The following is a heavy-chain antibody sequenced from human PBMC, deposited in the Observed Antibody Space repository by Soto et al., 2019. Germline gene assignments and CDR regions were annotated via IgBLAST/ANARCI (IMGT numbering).Heavy chain of an antibody. CDR2: MNPTSGNT. CDR1: GYTFTKYD. Sequence: QVQLVQSGAEVKTPGASVKVSCKASGYTFTKYDMNWVRQAPGQGLEWMGWMNPTSGNTGYAQKFQGRLTMTWDTAIGIAHMELSSLRNEDTGVYYCARSDGHTFNWLDSWGQGALVTVSA. CDR3: ARSDGHTFNWLDS. V-gene: IGHV1-8*01. D-gene: IGHD2-2*02. J-gene: IGHJ5*01.